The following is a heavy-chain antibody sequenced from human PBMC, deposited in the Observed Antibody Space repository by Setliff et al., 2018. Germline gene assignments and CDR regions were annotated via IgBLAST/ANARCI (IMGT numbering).Heavy chain of an antibody. D-gene: IGHD2-15*01. Sequence: LSLTCAVYGGSFRGYYWSWIRQPPGKGLEWIGEINHSGSTNYNQPLKSRVTLSVDTSKNQFSLQLTSVTAADTAIYYCARGGGSVLPNYYYFNYMDVWGKGTTVTVSS. CDR2: INHSGST. J-gene: IGHJ6*03. CDR3: ARGGGSVLPNYYYFNYMDV. V-gene: IGHV4-34*01. CDR1: GGSFRGYY.